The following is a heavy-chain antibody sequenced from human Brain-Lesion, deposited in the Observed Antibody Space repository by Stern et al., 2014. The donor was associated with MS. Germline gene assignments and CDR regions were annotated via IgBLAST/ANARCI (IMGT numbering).Heavy chain of an antibody. CDR3: ARDITGSSAYFAY. CDR2: ISWNSGTI. D-gene: IGHD1-14*01. V-gene: IGHV3-9*01. J-gene: IGHJ4*02. CDR1: GFTFDDYA. Sequence: VQLVQSGGDLVQPGRSLRLSCAAFGFTFDDYAMHWVRQAPGKGLGWVAGISWNSGTIGYADSVKGRFTTSRDNAYSSLYLQMNSLRPEDTALYYCARDITGSSAYFAYWGQGTLVTVSS.